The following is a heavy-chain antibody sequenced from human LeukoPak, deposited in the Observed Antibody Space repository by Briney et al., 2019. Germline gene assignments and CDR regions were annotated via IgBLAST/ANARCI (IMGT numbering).Heavy chain of an antibody. CDR1: GGSFSGYY. CDR2: INHSGST. CDR3: ARGITGTDY. D-gene: IGHD1-20*01. J-gene: IGHJ4*02. V-gene: IGHV4-34*01. Sequence: SDTLSLTCAVYGGSFSGYYWSWIRQPPGKGLEWIGEINHSGSTNYNPSLKSRVTISVDTSKNQFSLELSSVTAADTAVYYCARGITGTDYWGQGTLVTVSS.